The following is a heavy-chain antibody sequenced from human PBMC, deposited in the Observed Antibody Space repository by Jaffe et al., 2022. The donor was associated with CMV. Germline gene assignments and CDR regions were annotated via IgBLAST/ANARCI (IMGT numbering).Heavy chain of an antibody. Sequence: QVQLVQSGAEVKKPGSSVKVSCKASGGTFSSYAISWVRQAPGQGLEWMGGIIPIFGTANYAQKFQGRVTITADESTSTAYMELSSLRSEDTAVYYCARSGVAQPYDFWSGYYTTYWYFDLWGRGTLVTVSS. V-gene: IGHV1-69*01. CDR2: IIPIFGTA. CDR1: GGTFSSYA. CDR3: ARSGVAQPYDFWSGYYTTYWYFDL. J-gene: IGHJ2*01. D-gene: IGHD3-3*01.